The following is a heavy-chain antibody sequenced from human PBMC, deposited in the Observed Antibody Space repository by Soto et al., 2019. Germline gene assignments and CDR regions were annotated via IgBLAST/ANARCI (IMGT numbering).Heavy chain of an antibody. Sequence: QVQLVQSGDEVKKPGASVKVSCKASGYIFVNYGIAWVRQAPGQGLEWMGWISPYTGNTHSATKVQGRLTMTTDTXXSTAYMDLGRLTSDDTAVYYCVMVDNYVTPTPQDVWGQGTTVPVSS. V-gene: IGHV1-18*01. CDR1: GYIFVNYG. CDR2: ISPYTGNT. CDR3: VMVDNYVTPTPQDV. D-gene: IGHD3-16*01. J-gene: IGHJ6*02.